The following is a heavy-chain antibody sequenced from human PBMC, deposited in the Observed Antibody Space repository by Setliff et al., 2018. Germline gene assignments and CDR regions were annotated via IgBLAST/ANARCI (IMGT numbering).Heavy chain of an antibody. CDR3: ARERTIFGILVISGWFDP. CDR2: VSASGST. D-gene: IGHD3-3*01. CDR1: GASISDYY. Sequence: SETLSLTCTVSGASISDYYWTWIWQPAGKELEWIGRVSASGSTTYNPSLKSRVTVSVDTSRNQISLSLTSVTAADTAMYYCARERTIFGILVISGWFDPWGQGTVVTVSS. V-gene: IGHV4-4*07. J-gene: IGHJ5*02.